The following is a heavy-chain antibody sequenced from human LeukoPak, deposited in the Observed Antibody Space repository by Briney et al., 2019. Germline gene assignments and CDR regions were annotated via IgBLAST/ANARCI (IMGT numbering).Heavy chain of an antibody. CDR3: ARQGYCRDSNCYRWFDP. D-gene: IGHD2-21*01. V-gene: IGHV4-38-2*01. CDR2: IYHTGDT. J-gene: IGHJ5*02. Sequence: SETPSLTCAVCGYSISSGYYWSWIRQSPGKGLEWIGAIYHTGDTYYNPSLNSRVIISVDTSTDQFSLKISSATAADTAVYYCARQGYCRDSNCYRWFDPWGQGTLVTVSS. CDR1: GYSISSGYY.